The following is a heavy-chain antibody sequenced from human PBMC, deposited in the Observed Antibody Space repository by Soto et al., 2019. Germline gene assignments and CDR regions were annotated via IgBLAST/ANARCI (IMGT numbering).Heavy chain of an antibody. J-gene: IGHJ6*02. Sequence: GGSLRLSCAASGFTFSNYYMSWVRQAPGKGLEWVSYIRSSSSYTNYADSVKGRFTISRDNAKNSLYLQMNSLRAEDTAVYYCARDKDYYGMDVWGQWTTVTVSS. CDR3: ARDKDYYGMDV. CDR1: GFTFSNYY. V-gene: IGHV3-11*06. CDR2: IRSSSSYT.